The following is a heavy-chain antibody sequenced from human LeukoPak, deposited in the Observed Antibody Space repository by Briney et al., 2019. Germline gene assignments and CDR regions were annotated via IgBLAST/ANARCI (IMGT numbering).Heavy chain of an antibody. CDR2: IYISGST. J-gene: IGHJ4*02. D-gene: IGHD3-3*01. V-gene: IGHV4-4*07. CDR3: ARDGYDFWSGYLPTSYYFDY. CDR1: GGSISSYY. Sequence: SETLSLTCTVSGGSISSYYWSWIRQPAGKGLEWIGRIYISGSTNYNPSLKSRVTMSVDTSKNQFSLKLTSATAADTAVYYCARDGYDFWSGYLPTSYYFDYWGQGTLVTVSS.